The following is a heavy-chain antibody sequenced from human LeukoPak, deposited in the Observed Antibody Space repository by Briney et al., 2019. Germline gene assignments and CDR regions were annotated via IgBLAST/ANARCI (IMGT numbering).Heavy chain of an antibody. CDR2: INTDT. CDR3: AIAQSWDELFDS. CDR1: GIAVTGNY. Sequence: GGSLTLSCAASGIAVTGNYMSWVRQPPGKGLEWVSFINTDTFYADSMRGRFTISRDSSKNTLFLQMNSLRDEDSAVYYCAIAQSWDELFDSWGQGTLVTVSS. J-gene: IGHJ4*02. D-gene: IGHD1-1*01. V-gene: IGHV3-53*01.